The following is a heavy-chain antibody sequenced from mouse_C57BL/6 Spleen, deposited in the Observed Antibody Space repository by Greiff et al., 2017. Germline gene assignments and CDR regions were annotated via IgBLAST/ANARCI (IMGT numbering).Heavy chain of an antibody. V-gene: IGHV1-26*01. CDR2: INPNNGGT. D-gene: IGHD3-1*01. J-gene: IGHJ4*01. CDR1: GYTFTDYY. CDR3: ARSGSYAMGY. Sequence: EVQLQQSGPELVKPGASVKISCKASGYTFTDYYMNWVKQSHGKSLEWMGDINPNNGGTSYNQKFKGKATLTVDKSSSTAYMELRSLTSEDSAVYYCARSGSYAMGYWGQGTSVTVSS.